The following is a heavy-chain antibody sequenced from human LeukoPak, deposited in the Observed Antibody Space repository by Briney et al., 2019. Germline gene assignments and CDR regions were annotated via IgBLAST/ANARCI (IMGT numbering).Heavy chain of an antibody. CDR3: ARLLGVRRGVMTGCFDP. Sequence: SETLSLTSTVSGGSISHSYWSWLRQPPGKVLEWIGYLFYTGYTDTGSTNYNPSLKSRVTISVDASKNQFSLKLTSVTAADTAVYSCARLLGVRRGVMTGCFDPWGQGALVTVSS. D-gene: IGHD3-10*01. V-gene: IGHV4-59*08. CDR2: LFYTGYTDTGST. CDR1: GGSISHSY. J-gene: IGHJ5*02.